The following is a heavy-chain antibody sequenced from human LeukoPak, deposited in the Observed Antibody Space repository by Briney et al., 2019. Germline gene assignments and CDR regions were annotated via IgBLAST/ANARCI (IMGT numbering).Heavy chain of an antibody. D-gene: IGHD6-13*01. V-gene: IGHV3-30*18. Sequence: GGSLRLSCAASGFTFSSYGMHWVRQAPGKGLEWVAVISYDGSNKYYADSVKGRFTISRDNSKNTLYLQMNSLRAEDTAVYSCAKAWTGAGTVDYWGQGTLVTASS. CDR1: GFTFSSYG. J-gene: IGHJ4*02. CDR3: AKAWTGAGTVDY. CDR2: ISYDGSNK.